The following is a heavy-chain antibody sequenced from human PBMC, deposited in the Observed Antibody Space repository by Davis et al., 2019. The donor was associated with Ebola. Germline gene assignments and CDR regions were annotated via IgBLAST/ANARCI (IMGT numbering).Heavy chain of an antibody. CDR2: INAGNGNT. J-gene: IGHJ4*02. V-gene: IGHV1-3*01. Sequence: ASVKVSCKASGYTFTSYAMHWVRQAPGQRLEWMGWINAGNGNTKYSQKFQGRVTITRDKSTRTAYMELSSLRSEDTAVYYCARDLAVAGDYWGQGTLVTVSS. CDR1: GYTFTSYA. CDR3: ARDLAVAGDY. D-gene: IGHD6-19*01.